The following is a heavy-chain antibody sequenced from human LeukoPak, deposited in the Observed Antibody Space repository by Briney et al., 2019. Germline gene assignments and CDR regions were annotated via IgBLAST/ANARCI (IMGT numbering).Heavy chain of an antibody. CDR3: ARYCSSTSCYAGPYDAFDI. CDR1: GGSFSGYY. Sequence: SETLSLTCAVYGGSFSGYYWGWIRQPPGKGLEWIGSIYYSGSTYYNPSLKSRVTISVDTSKNQFSLKLSSVTAADTAVYYCARYCSSTSCYAGPYDAFDIWGQGTMVTVSS. V-gene: IGHV4-39*01. J-gene: IGHJ3*02. CDR2: IYYSGST. D-gene: IGHD2-2*01.